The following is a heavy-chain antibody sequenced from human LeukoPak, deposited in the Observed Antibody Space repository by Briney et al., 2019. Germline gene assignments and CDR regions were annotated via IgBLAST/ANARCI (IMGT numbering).Heavy chain of an antibody. Sequence: GGSLRLSCAASGFTFNDYTMNWVRQPPGEGLKWVSSISGSGSSTYYADSVKGRFTISRDNSRNTLYLQMNSLRAEDTGVYYCAKSPELDYYYYGMDVWGQGTTVTVSS. D-gene: IGHD1-14*01. V-gene: IGHV3-23*01. J-gene: IGHJ6*02. CDR3: AKSPELDYYYYGMDV. CDR1: GFTFNDYT. CDR2: ISGSGSST.